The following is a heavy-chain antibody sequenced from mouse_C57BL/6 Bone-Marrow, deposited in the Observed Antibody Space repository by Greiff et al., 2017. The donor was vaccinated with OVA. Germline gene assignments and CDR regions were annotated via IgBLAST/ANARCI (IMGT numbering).Heavy chain of an antibody. CDR2: IDPENGDT. D-gene: IGHD1-1*01. CDR1: GFNIKDDY. CDR3: TGYYYGSSPAWFAY. V-gene: IGHV14-4*01. J-gene: IGHJ3*01. Sequence: VQLQQSGAELVRPGASVKLSCTASGFNIKDDYMHWVKQRPEQGLEWIGWIDPENGDTEYASKFQGKATITADTSSNTAYLQLSSLTSEDTAVYYCTGYYYGSSPAWFAYWGQGTLVTASA.